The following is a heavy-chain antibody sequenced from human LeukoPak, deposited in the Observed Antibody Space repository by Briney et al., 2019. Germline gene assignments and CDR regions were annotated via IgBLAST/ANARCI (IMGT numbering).Heavy chain of an antibody. D-gene: IGHD4-17*01. CDR1: GFTFSSYD. CDR2: IGTAGDT. CDR3: ARGPIYGEVDY. V-gene: IGHV3-13*01. Sequence: PGGSLRLSCAASGFTFSSYDMHWVRHATGKGLEWVSAIGTAGDTYYPGSVKGRFTISRENAKNSLYLQMNSLRAGDTAVYYCARGPIYGEVDYRGQGTLVTVSS. J-gene: IGHJ4*02.